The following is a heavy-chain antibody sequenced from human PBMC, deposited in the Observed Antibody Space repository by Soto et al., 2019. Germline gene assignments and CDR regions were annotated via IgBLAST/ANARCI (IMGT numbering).Heavy chain of an antibody. CDR2: ISAYNGNT. CDR1: GYTFTSYG. J-gene: IGHJ6*02. Sequence: ASLKVSCKASGYTFTSYGISWVRQAPGQGLEWMGWISAYNGNTNYAQKLQGRVTMTTDTSTSTAYMELRSLRSDDTAVYYCARYSPFSIAAAGYYYYYGMDVWGQGTTVTVSS. V-gene: IGHV1-18*01. D-gene: IGHD6-13*01. CDR3: ARYSPFSIAAAGYYYYYGMDV.